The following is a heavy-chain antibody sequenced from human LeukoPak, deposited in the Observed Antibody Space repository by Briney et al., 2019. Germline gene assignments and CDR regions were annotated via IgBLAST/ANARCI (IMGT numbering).Heavy chain of an antibody. D-gene: IGHD1-26*01. V-gene: IGHV3-30*18. CDR2: ISYDGSNK. CDR1: GFTFSSYG. J-gene: IGHJ4*02. Sequence: GGSLRLSCAASGFTFSSYGMHWVRQAPGKGLEWVAVISYDGSNKYYADSVKGRFTISRDNSKNTLYLQMNSLRAEDTAVYYCAKETGRWELEWGQGTLVTVSS. CDR3: AKETGRWELE.